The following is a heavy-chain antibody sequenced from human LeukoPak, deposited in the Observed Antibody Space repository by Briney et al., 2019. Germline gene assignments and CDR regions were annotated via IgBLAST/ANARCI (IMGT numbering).Heavy chain of an antibody. CDR1: GGSFSGYY. V-gene: IGHV4-34*01. CDR3: ASFAILTGYYRRTYFDY. J-gene: IGHJ4*02. Sequence: PSETLSLTCAVYGGSFSGYYWSWIRQPPGKGLEWIGEINHSGSTNYNPSLKSRVTISVDTSKNQFSLKLSSVTAADTAVYYCASFAILTGYYRRTYFDYWGQGTXVTVSS. CDR2: INHSGST. D-gene: IGHD3-9*01.